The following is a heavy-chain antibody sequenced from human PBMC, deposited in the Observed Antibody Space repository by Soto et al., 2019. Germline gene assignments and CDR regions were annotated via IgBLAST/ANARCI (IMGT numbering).Heavy chain of an antibody. Sequence: SVKVSCKASGGTFSSYAISWVRQAPGQGLEWMGGIIPIFGTANYAQKFQGRVTITADESTSTAYMELSSLRSEDTAVYYCARALRIGDSSNINWFDPWGQGTLVTVSS. J-gene: IGHJ5*02. CDR3: ARALRIGDSSNINWFDP. CDR1: GGTFSSYA. V-gene: IGHV1-69*13. CDR2: IIPIFGTA. D-gene: IGHD4-4*01.